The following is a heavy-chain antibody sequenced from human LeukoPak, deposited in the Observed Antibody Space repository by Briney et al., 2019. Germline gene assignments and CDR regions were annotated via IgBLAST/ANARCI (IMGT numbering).Heavy chain of an antibody. CDR2: IRSKAYGGTT. V-gene: IGHV3-49*03. CDR1: GFTCGDYA. J-gene: IGHJ4*02. Sequence: GGSLRLSCTASGFTCGDYAMSWFRQAPGKGLEWVGFIRSKAYGGTTEYAASVKGRFTISRDDSKSIAYLQMNSLKTEDTAVYYCTRFVVVVAAPSGWGQGTLVTVSS. D-gene: IGHD2-15*01. CDR3: TRFVVVVAAPSG.